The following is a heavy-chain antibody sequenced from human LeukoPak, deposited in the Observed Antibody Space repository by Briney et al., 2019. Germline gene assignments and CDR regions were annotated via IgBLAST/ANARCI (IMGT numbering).Heavy chain of an antibody. V-gene: IGHV4-4*07. CDR2: IYTSGST. CDR3: ARDAPYDSSGYYYYYYYYYMDV. CDR1: GGSISSYY. D-gene: IGHD3-22*01. Sequence: SETLSLTCTLSGGSISSYYWCWIRQPARKGREWIGRIYTSGSTNYNPSLKSRVTMSVDTSKNQFSLKLSSVTAADTAVYYCARDAPYDSSGYYYYYYYYYMDVWGKGTTVTVSS. J-gene: IGHJ6*03.